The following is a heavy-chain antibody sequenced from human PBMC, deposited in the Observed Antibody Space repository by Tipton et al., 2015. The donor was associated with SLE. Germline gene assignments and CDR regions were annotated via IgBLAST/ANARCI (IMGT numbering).Heavy chain of an antibody. V-gene: IGHV3-23*01. CDR3: AKCVRIYTTSPEVDY. Sequence: SLRLSCAASGFAFSSYAMTWVRQAPGKGLEWVSCISGSGGSTYYADSVKGRFTISKDDSKNTLYLQMYSLRAEDTAVYYCAKCVRIYTTSPEVDYWGQGTLVTVSS. CDR2: ISGSGGST. J-gene: IGHJ4*02. D-gene: IGHD2-2*02. CDR1: GFAFSSYA.